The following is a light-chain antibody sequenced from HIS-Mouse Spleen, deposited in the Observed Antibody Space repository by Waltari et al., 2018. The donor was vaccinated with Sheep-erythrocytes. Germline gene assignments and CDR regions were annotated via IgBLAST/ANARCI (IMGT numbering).Light chain of an antibody. Sequence: QSALTQPRPVSGSPGQSVTISCTVTSTSVGGYNYVSWYQQHPGKAPKLMIYDVSKRPSGVPDRFSGSKSGNTASLTISGLQAEDEADYYCCSYAGSYNHVFATGTKVTVL. CDR2: DVS. V-gene: IGLV2-11*01. J-gene: IGLJ1*01. CDR1: STSVGGYNY. CDR3: CSYAGSYNHV.